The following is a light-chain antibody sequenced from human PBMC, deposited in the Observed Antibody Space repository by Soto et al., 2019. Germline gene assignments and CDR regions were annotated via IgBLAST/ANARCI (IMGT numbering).Light chain of an antibody. V-gene: IGKV3-20*01. CDR1: QSVSSSY. CDR2: GAS. J-gene: IGKJ1*01. Sequence: EIVLTQSPGTLSLSPGERATLSCRASQSVSSSYLAWHQQKPGQAPRLLIYGASSRATGIPDRFSGSGSGTDFALTISRLEPEDFAVYYCQQYGSSPATFGQGTKVDI. CDR3: QQYGSSPAT.